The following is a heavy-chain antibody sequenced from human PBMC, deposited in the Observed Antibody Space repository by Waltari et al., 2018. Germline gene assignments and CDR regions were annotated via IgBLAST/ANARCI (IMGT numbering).Heavy chain of an antibody. CDR2: ISGRGATP. D-gene: IGHD3-16*02. Sequence: EVQLLESAGGLVQPGEALRLSCAASGFSFMGFAMTWVRQAPGGGLECVVSISGRGATPFYANSVKGRFTIVRDNSRDTVYLQMNSLRVDDSAVYYCAKGSRGYTNYFFDSWGQGTLVSVSS. J-gene: IGHJ4*02. V-gene: IGHV3-23*01. CDR1: GFSFMGFA. CDR3: AKGSRGYTNYFFDS.